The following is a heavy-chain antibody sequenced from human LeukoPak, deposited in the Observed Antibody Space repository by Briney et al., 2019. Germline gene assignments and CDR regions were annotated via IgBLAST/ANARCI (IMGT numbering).Heavy chain of an antibody. D-gene: IGHD3-16*02. Sequence: GGSLRLSCAASGFTFTFSTSGMHWVRQAPGKGLEWVAFIQYDDSEKSYADSVKGRCTTSRDNSKNTVYLQMNSLRAEDTAVYYCAKEITFGGVIVQGFDYWGQGTLVTVSS. CDR1: GFTFTFSTSG. CDR2: IQYDDSEK. J-gene: IGHJ4*02. CDR3: AKEITFGGVIVQGFDY. V-gene: IGHV3-30*02.